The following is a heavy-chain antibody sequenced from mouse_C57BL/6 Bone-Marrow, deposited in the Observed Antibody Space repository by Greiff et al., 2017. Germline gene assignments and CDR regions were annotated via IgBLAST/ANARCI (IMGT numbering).Heavy chain of an antibody. J-gene: IGHJ3*01. CDR1: GYTFTSYW. D-gene: IGHD2-5*01. V-gene: IGHV1-55*01. CDR2: IYPGSGST. CDR3: GRTSAYYSNYGFAD. Sequence: QVQLQQPGAELVKPGASVKMSCKASGYTFTSYWITWVKQRPGQGLEWIGDIYPGSGSTNYNEKFKSKATLTVDTSSSTAYMQLSSLTSDDSAVYYCGRTSAYYSNYGFADWGKGTLVTVSA.